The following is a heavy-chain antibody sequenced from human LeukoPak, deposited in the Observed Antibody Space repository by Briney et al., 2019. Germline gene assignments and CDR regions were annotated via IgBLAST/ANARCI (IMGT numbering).Heavy chain of an antibody. V-gene: IGHV4-4*07. CDR3: ARQPPQYYGMDV. CDR1: GGSFSNYY. J-gene: IGHJ6*02. Sequence: SETLSLTCTVSGGSFSNYYWSWIRQPAGKGLEWIGRIYTSGSTNYNPSVKSRVTMSVDTSNNQFSLKLTSVTAADTAVYYCARQPPQYYGMDVWGQGATVTVSS. D-gene: IGHD1-14*01. CDR2: IYTSGST.